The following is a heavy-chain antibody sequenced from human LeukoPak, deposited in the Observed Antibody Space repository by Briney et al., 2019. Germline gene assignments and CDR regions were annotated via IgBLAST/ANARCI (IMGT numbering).Heavy chain of an antibody. CDR1: GFTFNNYA. CDR2: IGDNGGDT. CDR3: AKDEAYDSSALFDY. Sequence: GGSLRLSCAVSGFTFNNYAMSWVRQAPGEGLEWVSAIGDNGGDTKYAVSVKGRFTISRDNSKNTLYLQMNSLRAEDTAVYYCAKDEAYDSSALFDYWGQGTLVTVSS. D-gene: IGHD3-22*01. J-gene: IGHJ4*02. V-gene: IGHV3-23*01.